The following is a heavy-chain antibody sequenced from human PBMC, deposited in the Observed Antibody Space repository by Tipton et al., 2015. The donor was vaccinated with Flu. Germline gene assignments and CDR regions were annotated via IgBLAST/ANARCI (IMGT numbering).Heavy chain of an antibody. D-gene: IGHD5-24*01. CDR3: ARDVDGYNGYDY. CDR1: GGSISGDDYY. CDR2: IYHSGST. J-gene: IGHJ4*02. Sequence: TLSLTCTVSGGSISGDDYYWGWIRQPPGKGLEWLGYIYHSGSTYYYPSLKSRVTLSVDTSNNQFSLKLRSVTAADTAVYYCARDVDGYNGYDYWGQGALVTVSS. V-gene: IGHV4-31*03.